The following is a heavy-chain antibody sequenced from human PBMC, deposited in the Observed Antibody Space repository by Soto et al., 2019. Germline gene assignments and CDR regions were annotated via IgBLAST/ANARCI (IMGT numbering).Heavy chain of an antibody. CDR2: ISAYNGNT. J-gene: IGHJ6*02. V-gene: IGHV1-18*01. Sequence: ASVKVSCKASGYTFTSYGISWVRQAPGQGLEWMGWISAYNGNTNYAQKLQGRVTMTTDTSTSTAYMELRSLRSDDTAVYYCARDGQEIVVVPAAIDYYYGMDVWGQGTTVTVSS. CDR3: ARDGQEIVVVPAAIDYYYGMDV. CDR1: GYTFTSYG. D-gene: IGHD2-2*01.